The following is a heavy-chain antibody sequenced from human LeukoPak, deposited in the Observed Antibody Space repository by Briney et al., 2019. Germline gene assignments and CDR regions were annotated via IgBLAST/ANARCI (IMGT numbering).Heavy chain of an antibody. CDR3: STGSAPSRDFDY. Sequence: GGSRRLSCAASGFTFSSYGMHWVRQAPGKGLEWVAVIWYDGSNKYYADSVKGRFTISRDNSKNTLYLQMNSLRAEDTAVYYCSTGSAPSRDFDYWGQGTLVTVSS. D-gene: IGHD1-1*01. V-gene: IGHV3-33*01. J-gene: IGHJ4*02. CDR1: GFTFSSYG. CDR2: IWYDGSNK.